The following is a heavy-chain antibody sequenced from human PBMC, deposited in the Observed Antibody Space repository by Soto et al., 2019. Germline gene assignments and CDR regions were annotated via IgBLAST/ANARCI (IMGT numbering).Heavy chain of an antibody. CDR1: GGSFSGYY. CDR2: INHSGST. V-gene: IGHV4-34*01. D-gene: IGHD6-13*01. CDR3: ARVPAQLSLGMDV. J-gene: IGHJ6*02. Sequence: RSLTCAVYGGSFSGYYWSWIRQPPGKGLEWIGEINHSGSTNYNPSLKSRVTISVDTSKNQFSLKLRSVTAADTAVYYCARVPAQLSLGMDVWGQGTTVTVSS.